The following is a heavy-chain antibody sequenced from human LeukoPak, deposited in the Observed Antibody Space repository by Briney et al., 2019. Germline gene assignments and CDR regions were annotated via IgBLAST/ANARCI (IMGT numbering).Heavy chain of an antibody. J-gene: IGHJ5*02. CDR1: GFTFSTYT. V-gene: IGHV3-21*01. CDR2: ISTSSNYI. D-gene: IGHD6-13*01. Sequence: PGGSLRLSCAASGFTFSTYTMNWVRQAPGKGLEWVSSISTSSNYIYYADSMKGRFTISRDNAKNSLYLQMNSLRPEDTAVYYCARDHSSYWFDPWGQGTLVTVSS. CDR3: ARDHSSYWFDP.